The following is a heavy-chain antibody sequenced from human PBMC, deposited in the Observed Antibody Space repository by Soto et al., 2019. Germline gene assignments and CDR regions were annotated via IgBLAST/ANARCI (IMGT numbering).Heavy chain of an antibody. Sequence: EVQLVESGGGLVQPGGSLRLSCSASGFTFSSYAMHWVRQAPGKGLEYVSAISSNGGSTYYADSVKDRFTISRDNSKNTLYLQMSSLRPEDTAVYYCVKAPDGVAADLNYWGQGTLVTVSS. V-gene: IGHV3-64D*06. CDR3: VKAPDGVAADLNY. CDR2: ISSNGGST. J-gene: IGHJ4*02. CDR1: GFTFSSYA. D-gene: IGHD6-13*01.